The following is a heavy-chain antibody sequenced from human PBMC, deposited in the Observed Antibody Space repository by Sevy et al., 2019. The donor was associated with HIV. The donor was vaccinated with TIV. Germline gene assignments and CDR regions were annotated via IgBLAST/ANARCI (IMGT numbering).Heavy chain of an antibody. D-gene: IGHD1-26*01. CDR2: INSDGSST. J-gene: IGHJ3*02. V-gene: IGHV3-74*01. CDR3: AREGSYRLNGEAFDI. CDR1: GFTFSSYW. Sequence: GGSLRLSCAASGFTFSSYWMHWVRQAPGKGLVWVSRINSDGSSTSYADSVKGRFTISRDNAKNTLYLQMNSLRAEDTAVYYCAREGSYRLNGEAFDIWGQGTMVTVSS.